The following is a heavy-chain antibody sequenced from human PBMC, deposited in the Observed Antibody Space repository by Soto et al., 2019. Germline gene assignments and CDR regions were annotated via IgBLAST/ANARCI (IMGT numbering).Heavy chain of an antibody. J-gene: IGHJ4*02. D-gene: IGHD3-10*01. CDR1: GFTFSSYS. Sequence: GSLRLSCAASGFTFSSYSMNWVRQAPGKGLEWVSSISSSSSYIYYADSVKGRFTISRDNAKNSLYLQMNSLRAEDTAVYYCARDNLYSSSSLGGWFGELLFHYFDYWGQGTLVTVSS. V-gene: IGHV3-21*01. CDR2: ISSSSSYI. CDR3: ARDNLYSSSSLGGWFGELLFHYFDY.